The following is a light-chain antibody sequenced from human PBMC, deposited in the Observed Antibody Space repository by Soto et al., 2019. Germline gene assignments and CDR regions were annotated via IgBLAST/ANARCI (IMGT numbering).Light chain of an antibody. J-gene: IGKJ4*01. CDR3: QHYRTS. V-gene: IGKV3-20*01. CDR1: QSVSSSY. Sequence: EIVLTQSPGTLSLSPGERATLSCRASQSVSSSYLAWYQQKPGQPPRLLIFGASSRATGIPDRFTGSGSGTDFTLTITRLEPEDFAVYYCQHYRTSFGGGT. CDR2: GAS.